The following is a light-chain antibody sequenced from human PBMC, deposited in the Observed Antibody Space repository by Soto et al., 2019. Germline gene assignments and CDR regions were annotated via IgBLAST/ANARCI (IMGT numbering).Light chain of an antibody. V-gene: IGKV3-20*01. CDR1: QSVSSSY. J-gene: IGKJ1*01. Sequence: EVVLTQSPGTVSLSPGERATLSCSASQSVSSSYLAWYQRKRGQAPRLLMYGASSRATGVPDRFSGWGSGTDFTLTISRLEPEDFAVYYCHQYGTSPQTFGQGTKVDIK. CDR2: GAS. CDR3: HQYGTSPQT.